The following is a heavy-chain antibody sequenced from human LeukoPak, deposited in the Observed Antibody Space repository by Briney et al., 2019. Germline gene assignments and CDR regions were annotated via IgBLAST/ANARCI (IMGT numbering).Heavy chain of an antibody. D-gene: IGHD5-12*01. CDR1: GGSINTYY. J-gene: IGHJ4*02. CDR2: IYYSGST. CDR3: ATVYSGYDVVGEDY. Sequence: SETLSLTCTVSGGSINTYYWSWIRQPPGKGLEWIGYIYYSGSTSYNPSLKSRVTISVDTSKNQFSLNLSSVTAADTAVYYCATVYSGYDVVGEDYWGQGTLVTVSS. V-gene: IGHV4-59*12.